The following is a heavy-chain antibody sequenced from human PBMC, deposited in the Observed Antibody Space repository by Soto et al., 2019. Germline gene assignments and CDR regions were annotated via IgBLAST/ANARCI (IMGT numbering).Heavy chain of an antibody. D-gene: IGHD3-16*02. V-gene: IGHV5-51*01. CDR3: ARTKGIYDYIWGSYRYTGAFDI. CDR2: IYPGDSDT. J-gene: IGHJ3*02. Sequence: GGSLRLSCKGSGYSFTSYWIGWVRQMPGKGLEWMGIIYPGDSDTRYSPSFQGQVTISADKSISTAYLQWSSLKASDTAMYYCARTKGIYDYIWGSYRYTGAFDIWGQGTMVTVSS. CDR1: GYSFTSYW.